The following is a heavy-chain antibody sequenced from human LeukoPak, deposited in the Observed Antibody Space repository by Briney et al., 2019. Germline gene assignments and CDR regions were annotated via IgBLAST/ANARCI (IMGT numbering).Heavy chain of an antibody. CDR1: GYTFIGYY. V-gene: IGHV1-2*02. Sequence: ASVKVPCKASGYTFIGYYMHWVRQAPGQGLEWMGWINPNSGDTNYAQKFQGRVTMTRDTSISTAYMEVNRLTSDDTAVYYCARDGGLDYWGQGTLVTVSS. J-gene: IGHJ4*02. CDR2: INPNSGDT. CDR3: ARDGGLDY. D-gene: IGHD3-16*01.